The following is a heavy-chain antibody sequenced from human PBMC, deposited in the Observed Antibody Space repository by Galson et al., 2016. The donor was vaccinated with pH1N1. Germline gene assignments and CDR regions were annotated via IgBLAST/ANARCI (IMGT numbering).Heavy chain of an antibody. CDR1: GFTFNKYA. Sequence: SLRLSCAASGFTFNKYAMTWVRQAPGKGLEWVSAISGGGSDTYYADSVQGRFTISGDTSKDTVYLQMNSLTVEDTAIYYCAKVPRRGFNASGLDYWGQGTLVTVSS. CDR3: AKVPRRGFNASGLDY. D-gene: IGHD5-12*01. V-gene: IGHV3-23*01. J-gene: IGHJ4*02. CDR2: ISGGGSDT.